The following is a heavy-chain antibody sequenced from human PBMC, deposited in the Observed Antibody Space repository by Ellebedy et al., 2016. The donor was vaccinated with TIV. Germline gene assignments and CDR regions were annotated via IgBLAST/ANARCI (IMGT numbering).Heavy chain of an antibody. D-gene: IGHD1-26*01. CDR3: ARDLGELLPALNFDY. J-gene: IGHJ4*02. V-gene: IGHV3-21*01. CDR1: GFTFSSYN. CDR2: ITSSSSYR. Sequence: PGGSLRLSCAAPGFTFSSYNMNWVRQAPGKRLESVSSITSSSSYRFYADSVKGRFTISRDNAKNSLYLQMNSLRAEDTAVYYCARDLGELLPALNFDYWGQGSLVTVSS.